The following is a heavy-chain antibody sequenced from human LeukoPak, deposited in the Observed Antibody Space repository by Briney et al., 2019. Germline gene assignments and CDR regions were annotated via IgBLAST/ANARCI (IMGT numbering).Heavy chain of an antibody. CDR2: IKDDGSST. Sequence: PGGSLRLSCAASGFTFSTYWMHWVRQAPGKGLVWVARIKDDGSSTIYADSVKGRFTISRDNPKNTLYLQTSSLRAEDTAVYYCARASTTVPNLLDHWGRGTLVTVSS. CDR1: GFTFSTYW. V-gene: IGHV3-74*01. J-gene: IGHJ4*02. CDR3: ARASTTVPNLLDH. D-gene: IGHD4-17*01.